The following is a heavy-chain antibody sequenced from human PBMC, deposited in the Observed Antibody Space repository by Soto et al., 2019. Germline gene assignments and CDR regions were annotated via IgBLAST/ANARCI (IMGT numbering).Heavy chain of an antibody. Sequence: QITLQASGPTLVKPTHTLTLTCIFSGFSLSTSGVAVGWIRQPPGKALEWLALIYWNDYSHYNPSLKSRLTITNYSPKKQVVLRMSHMYPVNTSTYNCPHLDSGDYDRLQSFVYCCQGTLVTVSS. CDR1: GFSLSTSGVA. D-gene: IGHD4-17*01. CDR2: IYWNDYS. J-gene: IGHJ4*02. CDR3: PHLDSGDYDRLQSFVY. V-gene: IGHV2-5*01.